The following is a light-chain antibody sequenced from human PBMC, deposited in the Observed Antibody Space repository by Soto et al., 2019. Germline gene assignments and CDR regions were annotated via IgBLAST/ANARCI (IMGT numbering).Light chain of an antibody. CDR1: QTVSIY. Sequence: DIQMTQSPSSLSASVADRVAITCRASQTVSIYLNWYRQKPGKAPELLIFDASSLKSGVPSRFSGSGSGTEFTLTISRLQPDDVATYYCLQYSSHSWTFGQGTKVDIK. V-gene: IGKV1-5*01. CDR2: DAS. J-gene: IGKJ1*01. CDR3: LQYSSHSWT.